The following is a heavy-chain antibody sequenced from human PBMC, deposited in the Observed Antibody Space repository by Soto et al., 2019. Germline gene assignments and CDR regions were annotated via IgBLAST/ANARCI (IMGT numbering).Heavy chain of an antibody. Sequence: QVQLQESGPGLVKPSQTLSLTCTVSGGSISSGGYYWILIRQHPGNGLECIGYIYDSGSTYFNPSLKIRVTISVDTSKNQFSLKLSSVTAADTAVYYCARDRYNWNYYSYYGMDVWGQGTTVTVSS. CDR2: IYDSGST. D-gene: IGHD1-7*01. V-gene: IGHV4-31*03. CDR1: GGSISSGGYY. CDR3: ARDRYNWNYYSYYGMDV. J-gene: IGHJ6*02.